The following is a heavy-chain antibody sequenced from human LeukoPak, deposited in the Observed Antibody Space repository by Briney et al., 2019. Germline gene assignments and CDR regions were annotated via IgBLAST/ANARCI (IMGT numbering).Heavy chain of an antibody. CDR2: IYYSGST. CDR1: GGSISSYY. Sequence: SETLSLTCTVSGGSISSYYWSWIRQPPGKGLEWIGYIYYSGSTNYNPSLKSRVTISVDTSKNQFSLKLSSVTAADTAVYYCARVVTSRASDYWGQGTLVTVSS. CDR3: ARVVTSRASDY. V-gene: IGHV4-59*01. J-gene: IGHJ4*02. D-gene: IGHD4-11*01.